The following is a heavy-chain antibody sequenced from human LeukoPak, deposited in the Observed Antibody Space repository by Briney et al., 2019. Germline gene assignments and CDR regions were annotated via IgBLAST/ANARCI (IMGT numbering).Heavy chain of an antibody. CDR2: INPNSGGT. CDR3: ARQDDYGDPADFQH. CDR1: GNTFTGLC. D-gene: IGHD4-17*01. V-gene: IGHV1-2*02. Sequence: ASFEVFCKASGNTFTGLCKHWGGQAPGQGLEWIGWINPNSGGTNYAQKFQGRVTMTRDTSISTAYMELSRLRSDATAVYYCARQDDYGDPADFQHWGQGTLVTVSS. J-gene: IGHJ1*01.